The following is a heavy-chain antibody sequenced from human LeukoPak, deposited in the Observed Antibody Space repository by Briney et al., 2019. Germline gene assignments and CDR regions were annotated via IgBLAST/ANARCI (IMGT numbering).Heavy chain of an antibody. CDR2: MYYSGST. CDR1: GGSMSSYY. CDR3: ARGTLSEGVYFDL. D-gene: IGHD2-8*01. Sequence: SETLSLTCSVSGGSMSSYYWSWIRQPPGKGLDWIGNMYYSGSTDYNSSLKSRVTISVDTSKNQFSLKVTSVTAADTAVYYCARGTLSEGVYFDLWGQGTPVTVSS. J-gene: IGHJ4*02. V-gene: IGHV4-59*01.